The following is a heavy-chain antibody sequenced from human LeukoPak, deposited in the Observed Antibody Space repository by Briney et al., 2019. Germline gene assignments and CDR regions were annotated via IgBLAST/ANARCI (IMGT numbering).Heavy chain of an antibody. J-gene: IGHJ4*02. CDR1: GFTFSSYA. Sequence: GGSLRLSCAASGFTFSSYAMHWVRQAPGKGLEWVAVISYDGSNKYYADSVKGRFTISRDNSKNTLYLQMNSLRAEDTAVYYCAKNYYDSSGLFDYWGQGTLVIVSS. V-gene: IGHV3-30-3*02. CDR3: AKNYYDSSGLFDY. D-gene: IGHD3-22*01. CDR2: ISYDGSNK.